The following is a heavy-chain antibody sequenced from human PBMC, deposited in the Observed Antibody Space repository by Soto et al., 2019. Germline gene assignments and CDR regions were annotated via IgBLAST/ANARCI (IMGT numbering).Heavy chain of an antibody. CDR2: IYYSGST. CDR1: GISVSTSDYY. D-gene: IGHD2-15*01. J-gene: IGHJ4*02. V-gene: IGHV4-39*01. CDR3: AGFVVPASRNSDFDY. Sequence: QLQLQESGPGLVKPSETLSLTCTVSGISVSTSDYYWGWVRQPPGKGRDWIGNIYYSGSTFYNPSLRSRVTSPVDTSTKQFALMLNSVPVADTAVYFCAGFVVPASRNSDFDYWGQGTLVTVSS.